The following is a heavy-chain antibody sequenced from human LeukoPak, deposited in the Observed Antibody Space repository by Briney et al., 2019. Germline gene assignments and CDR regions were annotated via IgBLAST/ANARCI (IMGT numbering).Heavy chain of an antibody. V-gene: IGHV1-2*06. CDR1: GYTFTSYG. CDR3: ARGGTEASSGDY. J-gene: IGHJ4*02. CDR2: INPNSGGT. D-gene: IGHD3-10*01. Sequence: ASVKVSCKASGYTFTSYGISWVRQAPGQGLEWMGRINPNSGGTNYAQKFQGRVTMTRDTSISTAYMELSRLRSDDTALYYCARGGTEASSGDYWGQGALVTVSS.